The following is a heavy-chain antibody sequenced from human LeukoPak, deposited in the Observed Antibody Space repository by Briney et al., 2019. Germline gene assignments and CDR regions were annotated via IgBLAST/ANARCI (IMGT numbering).Heavy chain of an antibody. CDR2: INHSGST. CDR3: ARSHRYYGPFY. J-gene: IGHJ4*02. D-gene: IGHD3-10*01. V-gene: IGHV4-34*01. CDR1: GGSFSGYY. Sequence: SETLSLTCAVYGGSFSGYYWSWIRQPPGKGLEWIGEINHSGSTNYNPSLKNRVTISVDTSKNQFSLKLSSVTAADTAVYYCARSHRYYGPFYWGQGTLVTVSS.